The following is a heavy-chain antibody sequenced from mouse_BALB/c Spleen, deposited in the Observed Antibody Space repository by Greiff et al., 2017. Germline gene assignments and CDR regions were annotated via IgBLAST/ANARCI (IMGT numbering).Heavy chain of an antibody. Sequence: QVQLKESGAELARPGASVKLSCKASGYTFTSYWMQWVKQRPGQGLEWIGAIYPGDGDTRYTKKFKGKATLTADKSSSTAYMQLSSLASEDSAVYYCARSGTRTGFAYWGQGTLVTVSA. D-gene: IGHD3-1*01. CDR2: IYPGDGDT. CDR3: ARSGTRTGFAY. V-gene: IGHV1-87*01. CDR1: GYTFTSYW. J-gene: IGHJ3*01.